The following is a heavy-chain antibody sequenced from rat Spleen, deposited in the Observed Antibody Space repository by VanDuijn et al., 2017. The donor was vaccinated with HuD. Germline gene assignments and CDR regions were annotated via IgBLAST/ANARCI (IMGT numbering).Heavy chain of an antibody. CDR3: ARLGGILRLYYFDY. J-gene: IGHJ2*01. CDR1: GFTFSNYD. Sequence: EVQLVESGGGLVQPGRSLKLSCAASGFTFSNYDMAWVRQAPTKGLEWVASISTSGGSTYYRDSVKGRFTVSRDNAKSTLYLQMDSLRSEDTATYYCARLGGILRLYYFDYWGQGVMVTVSS. CDR2: ISTSGGST. V-gene: IGHV5-25*01. D-gene: IGHD1-6*01.